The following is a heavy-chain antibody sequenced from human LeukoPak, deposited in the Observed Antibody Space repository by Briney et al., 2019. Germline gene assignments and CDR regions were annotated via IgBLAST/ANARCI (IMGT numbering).Heavy chain of an antibody. Sequence: PGGSLRLSCAASGFTFTTYAMSWVRQAPGKGLEWVSSISGSGGSTYYADSVKGRFTISRDNSKNTLSLQMNNRRADDTALYYCAKGVPRYEGGAWIDAFDIWGQGTMVTVSS. CDR2: ISGSGGST. V-gene: IGHV3-23*01. J-gene: IGHJ3*02. D-gene: IGHD2-21*01. CDR3: AKGVPRYEGGAWIDAFDI. CDR1: GFTFTTYA.